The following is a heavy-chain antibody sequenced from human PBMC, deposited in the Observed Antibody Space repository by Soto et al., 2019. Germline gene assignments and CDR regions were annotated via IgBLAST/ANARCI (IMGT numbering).Heavy chain of an antibody. Sequence: PGGSLTLSCTASGFTFSTYQMTWVRQAPGKDLEWLSFIDSSGGDIRYTDSVRGRFTVSRDNAKNSLYLQMNSLRVEDTAVYYCAGYFYDNSGYRPAFDYWGQGALVTVSS. CDR1: GFTFSTYQ. D-gene: IGHD3-22*01. V-gene: IGHV3-48*03. CDR2: IDSSGGDI. J-gene: IGHJ4*02. CDR3: AGYFYDNSGYRPAFDY.